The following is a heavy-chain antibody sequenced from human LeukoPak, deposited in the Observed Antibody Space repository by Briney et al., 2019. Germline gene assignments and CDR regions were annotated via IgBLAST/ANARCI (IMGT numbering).Heavy chain of an antibody. CDR2: INPNSGGT. D-gene: IGHD3-10*01. CDR3: ARDRGGS. Sequence: ASVKVSCQASGHTSTGYSMHWVRHPPGQGLEWMGWINPNSGGTNYAQKFQGRVTMTRHTSISTAYMELSRLRSDDTAVYYCARDRGGSWGQGTLVTVSS. CDR1: GHTSTGYS. J-gene: IGHJ5*02. V-gene: IGHV1-2*02.